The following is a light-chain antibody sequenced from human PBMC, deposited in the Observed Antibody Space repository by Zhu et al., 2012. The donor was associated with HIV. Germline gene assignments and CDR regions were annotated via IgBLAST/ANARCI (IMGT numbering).Light chain of an antibody. Sequence: IQLTQSPSFLSASVGDRVTITCRASQAISSFLAWYQQKPGKAPKLLIYAASTLQSGVPSRFSGSGSGTQFTLAISSLQPEDFATYYCQQLNSYPQTFGGGTKVEDQT. CDR3: QQLNSYPQT. CDR1: QAISSF. V-gene: IGKV1-9*01. CDR2: AAS. J-gene: IGKJ4*01.